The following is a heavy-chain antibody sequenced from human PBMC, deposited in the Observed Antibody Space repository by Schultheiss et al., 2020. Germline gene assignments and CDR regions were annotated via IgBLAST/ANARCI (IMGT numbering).Heavy chain of an antibody. CDR1: GFTFSSYA. Sequence: GESLKISCAASGFTFSSYAMSWVRQAPGKGLEWVSAISGSGGSTYYADSVKGRFTISRDNSKNTLYLQMNSLRAEDTAVYYCAKQGGDYTYYFDYWGQGTLVTVSS. CDR2: ISGSGGST. CDR3: AKQGGDYTYYFDY. D-gene: IGHD4-17*01. V-gene: IGHV3-23*01. J-gene: IGHJ4*02.